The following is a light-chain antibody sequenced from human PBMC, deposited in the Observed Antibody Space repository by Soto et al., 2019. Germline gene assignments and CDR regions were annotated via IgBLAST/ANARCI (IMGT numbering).Light chain of an antibody. Sequence: DIQMTQSPSTLSTSVGDRVTITCRASKSISIWLAWYQQKPGKAPNLLIYDASSLQSGVPSRFSGSGSGTEFTLTIRSLQPDDFATYYCLQYNSYSRTFGQGTKVEFK. CDR3: LQYNSYSRT. CDR2: DAS. V-gene: IGKV1-5*01. J-gene: IGKJ1*01. CDR1: KSISIW.